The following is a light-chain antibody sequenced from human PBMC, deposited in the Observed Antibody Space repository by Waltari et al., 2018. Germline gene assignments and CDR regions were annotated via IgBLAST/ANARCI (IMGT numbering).Light chain of an antibody. J-gene: IGKJ4*01. V-gene: IGKV1-9*01. Sequence: DIQLTQSPSFLSASVGDRVTITGRASQGISSYLAWYQQKPGKAPKLLIYAASTLQSGVPSRFSGSGAGTEFTLTISSLQPEDCATYYCQQLNSYPLTFGGGTKVEIK. CDR1: QGISSY. CDR2: AAS. CDR3: QQLNSYPLT.